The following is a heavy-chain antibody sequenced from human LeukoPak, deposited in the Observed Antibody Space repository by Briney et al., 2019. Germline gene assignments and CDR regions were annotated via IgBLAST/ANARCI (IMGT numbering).Heavy chain of an antibody. J-gene: IGHJ5*02. CDR3: ARDRGGDPNWFDP. Sequence: PGGSLRLSCAASGFTFSSYSMNWVRQAPGKGLEWVSSISGSSSYIYYADSVKGRFTISRVNAKNSLYLQMDSLRAEDTAVYYCARDRGGDPNWFDPWGQGTLVTVSS. CDR1: GFTFSSYS. D-gene: IGHD4-17*01. CDR2: ISGSSSYI. V-gene: IGHV3-21*01.